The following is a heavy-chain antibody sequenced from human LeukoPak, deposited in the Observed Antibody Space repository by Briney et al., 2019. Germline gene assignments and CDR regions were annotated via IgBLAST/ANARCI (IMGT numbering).Heavy chain of an antibody. J-gene: IGHJ4*02. CDR3: AKDGTGDTTGWSNYFDY. D-gene: IGHD6-19*01. CDR1: GFTFSSYG. CDR2: ISGSGGST. V-gene: IGHV3-23*01. Sequence: GGSLRLSCAASGFTFSSYGMHWVRQAPGKGLEWVSGISGSGGSTYYAESVKGRFTISRDNSKNTLHLQMNNLRAEDTAVYYCAKDGTGDTTGWSNYFDYWGQGTLVTVSS.